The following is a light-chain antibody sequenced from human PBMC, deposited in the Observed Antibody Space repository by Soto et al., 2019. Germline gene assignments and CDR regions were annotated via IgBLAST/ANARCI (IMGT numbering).Light chain of an antibody. Sequence: EFVLTQSPGTLSLSPGERATLSCRASQTVRNNYLAWYQQKPGQAPRLLIYDASSRATGIPDRFSGGGSGTDVILTIGRMEPEYFAVYYCQQFSSFALTFGGGTKVEIK. CDR2: DAS. V-gene: IGKV3-20*01. CDR3: QQFSSFALT. CDR1: QTVRNNY. J-gene: IGKJ4*01.